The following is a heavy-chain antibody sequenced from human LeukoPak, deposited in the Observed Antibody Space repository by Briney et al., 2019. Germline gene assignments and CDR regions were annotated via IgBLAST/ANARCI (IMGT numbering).Heavy chain of an antibody. V-gene: IGHV4-59*08. CDR1: GGSISSYY. CDR2: IYYSGST. J-gene: IGHJ4*02. CDR3: ARPAARGTPEYYFDY. Sequence: SETLSLTCTVSGGSISSYYWSWIRQPPGKGLEWIGYIYYSGSTNYNPSLKSRVTISVDTSKNQFSLKLSSVTAADTAVYYCARPAARGTPEYYFDYWGQGTLVTVSS. D-gene: IGHD6-25*01.